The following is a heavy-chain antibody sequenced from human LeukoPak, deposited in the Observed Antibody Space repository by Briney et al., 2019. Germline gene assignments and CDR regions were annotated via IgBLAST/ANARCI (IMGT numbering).Heavy chain of an antibody. Sequence: GSLRLSCAASGFPFSNYGIHWVRQAPGKGLEWVAVISYDGSNKYYAESVKGRFTISRDNSKNTLYLQMNSLRAEDTAVYYCAKGYGFDSSGSEHYFENWGQGILVTVSS. CDR3: AKGYGFDSSGSEHYFEN. CDR1: GFPFSNYG. D-gene: IGHD3-22*01. J-gene: IGHJ4*02. V-gene: IGHV3-30*18. CDR2: ISYDGSNK.